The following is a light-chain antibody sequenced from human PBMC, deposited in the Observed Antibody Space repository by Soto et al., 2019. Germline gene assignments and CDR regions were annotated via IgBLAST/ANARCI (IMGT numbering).Light chain of an antibody. Sequence: DIQMTQSPSSLSASVGDRVTITCRSSQSISSYLKWYKQKPGKAPKLLIYAASSLQSGVPSRFSGSGSGTAFTLTISSLQPEDFETYYCPQSYSTPYTFGQGTKLEIK. J-gene: IGKJ2*01. V-gene: IGKV1-39*01. CDR3: PQSYSTPYT. CDR2: AAS. CDR1: QSISSY.